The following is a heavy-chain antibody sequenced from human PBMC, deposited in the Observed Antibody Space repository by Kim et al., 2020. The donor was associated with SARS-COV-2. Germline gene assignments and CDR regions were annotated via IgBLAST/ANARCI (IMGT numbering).Heavy chain of an antibody. V-gene: IGHV5-10-1*01. CDR1: GYSFTSYW. J-gene: IGHJ6*02. D-gene: IGHD2-2*01. Sequence: GESLKISCKGSGYSFTSYWINWVRQMPGKGLEWMGRIDPSDSYINYSPSFQGHVTISVDKSINTAYLQWSGLKASDTATYYCAKTNYCTSSKCYHGMDVWGQGTTVTVSS. CDR3: AKTNYCTSSKCYHGMDV. CDR2: IDPSDSYI.